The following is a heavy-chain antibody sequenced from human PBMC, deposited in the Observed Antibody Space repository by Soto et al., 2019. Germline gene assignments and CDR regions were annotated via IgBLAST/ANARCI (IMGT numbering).Heavy chain of an antibody. CDR1: GFTFSSFA. CDR3: ARGGAWTPEGLGY. V-gene: IGHV3-30-3*01. Sequence: GGSLRLSCAASGFTFSSFAMHWVRQAPGKGLEWLAVISSDVVNYYYAEAVKGRFTISRDNSKNTLYLQMNSLRNEDTAVYYCARGGAWTPEGLGYWGQGTLVTVSS. J-gene: IGHJ4*02. CDR2: ISSDVVNY. D-gene: IGHD2-15*01.